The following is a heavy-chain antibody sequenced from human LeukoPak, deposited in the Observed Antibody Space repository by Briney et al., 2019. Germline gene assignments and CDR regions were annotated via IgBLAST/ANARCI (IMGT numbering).Heavy chain of an antibody. J-gene: IGHJ4*02. Sequence: PGGSLRLSCAASGFTFSSYAMRWVRQAPGKGLEWVSAISNGGGNTYYADSVKGRFTISRDNSKNTLYLQMNSLRAEDTAVYYFAKARGVLLWLRANDWYFDYWGQGILVTVSS. D-gene: IGHD3-10*01. V-gene: IGHV3-23*01. CDR3: AKARGVLLWLRANDWYFDY. CDR2: ISNGGGNT. CDR1: GFTFSSYA.